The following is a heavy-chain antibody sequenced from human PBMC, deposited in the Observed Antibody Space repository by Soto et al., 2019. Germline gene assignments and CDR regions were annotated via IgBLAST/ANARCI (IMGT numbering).Heavy chain of an antibody. CDR3: ASPGGSSFDT. Sequence: PGGSLRLSCAASGFTFSSYSMNWVRQAPGKGLEWVSSISSSSSYIYYADSVKGRFTISRDNAKNSLYLQMNSLRAEDTAVYYCASPGGSSFDTWGQGTLVTVSS. D-gene: IGHD3-10*01. CDR1: GFTFSSYS. J-gene: IGHJ5*02. CDR2: ISSSSSYI. V-gene: IGHV3-21*01.